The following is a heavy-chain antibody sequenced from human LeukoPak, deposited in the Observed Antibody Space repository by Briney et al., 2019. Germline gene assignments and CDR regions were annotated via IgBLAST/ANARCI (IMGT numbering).Heavy chain of an antibody. V-gene: IGHV4-61*01. Sequence: SETLSLTCTVSGGSVSSGTYYWNWIRQPPGKGLEWIGYIYYSGSTNYNPSLKSRVTISVDTSKNQFSLKLSSVTAADTAVYYCARGVYDFWSGYSVKSHFDYWGQGTLVTVSS. CDR2: IYYSGST. J-gene: IGHJ4*02. D-gene: IGHD3-3*01. CDR1: GGSVSSGTYY. CDR3: ARGVYDFWSGYSVKSHFDY.